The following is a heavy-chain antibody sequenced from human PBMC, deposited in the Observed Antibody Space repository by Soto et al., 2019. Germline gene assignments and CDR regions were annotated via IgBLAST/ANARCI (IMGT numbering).Heavy chain of an antibody. CDR1: GYTFTSYA. J-gene: IGHJ4*02. V-gene: IGHV1-3*01. Sequence: QVQLVQSGAEVKKPGASVKVSCKASGYTFTSYAMHWVRQAPGQRLEWMGWINAGNGNTKYSQKFQGRVTITRDTSASTAYMELSSLRSEDTAVYYCARDYDILTGQYYFDYWGQGTLVTVSS. CDR3: ARDYDILTGQYYFDY. CDR2: INAGNGNT. D-gene: IGHD3-9*01.